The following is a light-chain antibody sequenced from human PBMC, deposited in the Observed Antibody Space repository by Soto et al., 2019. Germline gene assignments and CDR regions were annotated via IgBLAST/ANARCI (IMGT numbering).Light chain of an antibody. CDR1: QGISND. CDR2: AAS. Sequence: DIQMTQSPSSLSASVGDRVTITCRASQGISNDLAWYQQKPGKVPKLLIYAASTLQSGVPSRFSGSRSGTEFTLTISSLQPEDVATYYCQKYDSAPLTCGGGTKVEIK. J-gene: IGKJ4*01. CDR3: QKYDSAPLT. V-gene: IGKV1-27*01.